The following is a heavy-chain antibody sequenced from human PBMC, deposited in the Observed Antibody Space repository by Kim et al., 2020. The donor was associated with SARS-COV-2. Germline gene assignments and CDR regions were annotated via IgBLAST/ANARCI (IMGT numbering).Heavy chain of an antibody. Sequence: SVKVSCKASGGTFSSYAISWVRQAPGQGLEWMGGIIPIFGTANYAQKFQGRVTITADESTSTAYMELSSLRSEDTAVYYCARAGTMVRGVTLRWFDPWGQGTLVTVSS. V-gene: IGHV1-69*13. D-gene: IGHD3-10*01. J-gene: IGHJ5*02. CDR3: ARAGTMVRGVTLRWFDP. CDR2: IIPIFGTA. CDR1: GGTFSSYA.